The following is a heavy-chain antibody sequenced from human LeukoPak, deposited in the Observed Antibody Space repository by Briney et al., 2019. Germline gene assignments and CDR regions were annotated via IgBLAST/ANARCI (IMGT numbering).Heavy chain of an antibody. CDR3: ARHDYGDIIPFDY. Sequence: ASVKVSCKASGYTFTSYTMNWVRQAPGQGLEWMGWINSNTGNPTYAQGFTGRFVFSLDTSVSTVYLQISNLKAEDTAVYYCARHDYGDIIPFDYWGQGTLVTVSS. CDR1: GYTFTSYT. D-gene: IGHD4-17*01. V-gene: IGHV7-4-1*02. CDR2: INSNTGNP. J-gene: IGHJ4*02.